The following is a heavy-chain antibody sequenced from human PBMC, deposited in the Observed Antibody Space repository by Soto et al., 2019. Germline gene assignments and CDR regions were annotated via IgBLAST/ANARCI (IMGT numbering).Heavy chain of an antibody. CDR3: APDSSGPFPHWFDP. D-gene: IGHD3-22*01. Sequence: EVQLLESGGSLVQPGESLRLSCAGSGFTFSSYAIGWVRQAPGKGLEWVSSISGSGDSTYYADSVKGRSTISRENSKNTLYLQMNSLTAEDTAVYYCAPDSSGPFPHWFDPWRQGTLVTVSS. CDR1: GFTFSSYA. J-gene: IGHJ5*02. CDR2: ISGSGDST. V-gene: IGHV3-23*01.